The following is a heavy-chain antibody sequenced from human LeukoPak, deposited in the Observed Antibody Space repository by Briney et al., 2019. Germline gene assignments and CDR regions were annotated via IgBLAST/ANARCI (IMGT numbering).Heavy chain of an antibody. D-gene: IGHD3-3*01. Sequence: SQTLSLTCTVSGGSIGSGGYYWSWIRQHPGKGLEWIGYIYYSGSTYYNPSLKSRVTISVDTSKNQFSLKLSSVTAADTAVYYCASTTDLEGYYYYGMDVWGQGTTVTVSS. J-gene: IGHJ6*02. CDR3: ASTTDLEGYYYYGMDV. CDR1: GGSIGSGGYY. V-gene: IGHV4-31*03. CDR2: IYYSGST.